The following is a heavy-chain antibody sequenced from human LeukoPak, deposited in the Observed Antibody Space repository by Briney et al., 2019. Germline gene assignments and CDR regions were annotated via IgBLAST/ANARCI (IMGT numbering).Heavy chain of an antibody. J-gene: IGHJ3*02. CDR3: ARYESGLKLAFDI. Sequence: ASVNVSCKASVYTFTGYYMHWVRHAPVQGLEWMGWINPNSGGTNYAKKFQGRVTMTRDTYISTASLELSRLRSDDTAVYYCARYESGLKLAFDIWGQGTMVTVSS. D-gene: IGHD3-22*01. CDR1: VYTFTGYY. V-gene: IGHV1-2*02. CDR2: INPNSGGT.